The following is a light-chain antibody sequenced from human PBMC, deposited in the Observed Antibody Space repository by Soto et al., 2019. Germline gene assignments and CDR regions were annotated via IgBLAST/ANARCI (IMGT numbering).Light chain of an antibody. J-gene: IGKJ3*01. CDR1: QNVSTW. CDR2: GAS. V-gene: IGKV1-12*01. Sequence: DIQSTRSPSSVSASVGDRVTVTCRASQNVSTWLTWYQQTPGKAPNLLIYGASTLQRGVPSRFSGSGSGTEFTLTISSMQPEDFAIYFCQQGSRLPFTFGPGTKVDIK. CDR3: QQGSRLPFT.